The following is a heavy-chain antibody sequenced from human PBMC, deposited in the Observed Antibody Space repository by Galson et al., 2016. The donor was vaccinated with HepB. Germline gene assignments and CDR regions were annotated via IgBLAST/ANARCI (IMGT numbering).Heavy chain of an antibody. D-gene: IGHD1-26*01. CDR3: AGGEQPDYSAGMDV. Sequence: SLRLSCAASGFPFSRYGMHWVRQAPGKGLEWLAIISYDGSNKYYADSVKGRLTFSRDNSKNTLYLRMNSLRAEDTAVYYCAGGEQPDYSAGMDVWGKGTTVTVSS. V-gene: IGHV3-30*03. J-gene: IGHJ6*04. CDR1: GFPFSRYG. CDR2: ISYDGSNK.